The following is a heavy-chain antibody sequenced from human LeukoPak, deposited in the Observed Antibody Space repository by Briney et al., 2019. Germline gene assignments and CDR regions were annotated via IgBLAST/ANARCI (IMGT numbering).Heavy chain of an antibody. J-gene: IGHJ4*02. CDR2: INPNSGDT. CDR1: VYTFTGYY. D-gene: IGHD5-18*01. CDR3: ARGHYGYVDY. Sequence: ASVKVSCKASVYTFTGYYMHWVRQAPGQGLEWMGWINPNSGDTNYAQKFQDRVTMTRDTSLSTAYMELSRLRSDDTAVYHCARGHYGYVDYWGQGSLVTVSS. V-gene: IGHV1-2*02.